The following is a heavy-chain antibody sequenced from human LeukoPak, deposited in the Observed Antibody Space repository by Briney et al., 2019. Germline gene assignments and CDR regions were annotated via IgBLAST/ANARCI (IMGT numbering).Heavy chain of an antibody. D-gene: IGHD5-24*01. CDR2: IYPGDSDT. CDR3: ARLAVIDPGLRRHTGMATTLDY. V-gene: IGHV5-51*01. CDR1: GYSFTSYW. Sequence: GESLKISCKGSGYSFTSYWIGWVRQMPGKGLEWMGIIYPGDSDTRYSPSFQGQVTISADKSISTAYLQWSSLKASDTAMYYCARLAVIDPGLRRHTGMATTLDYWGQGTLVTVSS. J-gene: IGHJ4*02.